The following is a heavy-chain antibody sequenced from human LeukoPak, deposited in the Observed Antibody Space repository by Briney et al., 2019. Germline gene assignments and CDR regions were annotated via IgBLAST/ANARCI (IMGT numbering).Heavy chain of an antibody. D-gene: IGHD3-9*01. J-gene: IGHJ5*02. CDR3: AKAGTPVLTGYLNYFDP. CDR1: GFTFSSYA. V-gene: IGHV3-23*01. Sequence: PGGSLRLSCAASGFTFSSYAMTWVRQAPGKGLEWDSTISGSGGSTYYADSVKGRFAISRDNSKDTLYLQMNSLRVEDTAVYYCAKAGTPVLTGYLNYFDPWGQGTLVTVSS. CDR2: ISGSGGST.